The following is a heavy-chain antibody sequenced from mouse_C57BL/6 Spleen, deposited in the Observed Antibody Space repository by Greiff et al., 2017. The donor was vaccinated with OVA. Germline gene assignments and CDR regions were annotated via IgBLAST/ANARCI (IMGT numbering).Heavy chain of an antibody. CDR1: GFTFSDYY. CDR2: INYDGSST. CDR3: AREGLYYGYDRGYYYAMDY. Sequence: EVKLMESEGGLVQPGSSMKLSCTASGFTFSDYYMAWVRQVPEKGLEWVANINYDGSSTYYLDSLKSRFIISRDNAKNILYLQMSSLKSEDTATYYCAREGLYYGYDRGYYYAMDYWGQGTSVTVSS. D-gene: IGHD2-2*01. V-gene: IGHV5-16*01. J-gene: IGHJ4*01.